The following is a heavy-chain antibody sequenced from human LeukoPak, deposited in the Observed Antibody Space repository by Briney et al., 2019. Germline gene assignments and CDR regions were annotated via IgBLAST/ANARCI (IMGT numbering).Heavy chain of an antibody. Sequence: GASVKVSCKVSGYSLSELSIHWVRQAPGKGLEWIGGFDREDDEAVYEQRFQGRVTMTEGTSTETAYMELSSLRSEDAAVYYCATDVTGTAPYDFWGQGTLVTVSS. V-gene: IGHV1-24*01. D-gene: IGHD1-7*01. CDR2: FDREDDEA. CDR1: GYSLSELS. CDR3: ATDVTGTAPYDF. J-gene: IGHJ4*02.